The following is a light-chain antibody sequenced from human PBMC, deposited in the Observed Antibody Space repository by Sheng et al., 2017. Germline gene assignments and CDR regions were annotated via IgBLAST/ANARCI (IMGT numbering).Light chain of an antibody. CDR2: AAS. J-gene: IGKJ2*01. CDR1: QSISVF. Sequence: DIQMTQSPPSLSASVGDRVTITCRASQSISVFLNWYQQRPGAAPKLLIYAASTRESLVPSRFRGSGSGTDFTLTINSLQPEDFATYYCQQSDTTPYTFGQGTKVEIK. CDR3: QQSDTTPYT. V-gene: IGKV1-39*01.